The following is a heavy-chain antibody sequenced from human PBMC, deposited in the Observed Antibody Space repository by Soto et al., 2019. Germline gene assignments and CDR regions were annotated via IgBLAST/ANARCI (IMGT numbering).Heavy chain of an antibody. CDR3: ATSGWLPYYYYYYGMDV. CDR2: ISGSGGST. Sequence: EVQLVESGGGFVQPGGSLRLSCVASGFTFSSYEMNWVRQAPGKGLEWVSAISGSGGSTYYADSVKGRFTISRDNSKNTLYLQMNSLRAEDTAVYYCATSGWLPYYYYYYGMDVWGQGTTVTVSS. CDR1: GFTFSSYE. V-gene: IGHV3-23*04. D-gene: IGHD3-22*01. J-gene: IGHJ6*02.